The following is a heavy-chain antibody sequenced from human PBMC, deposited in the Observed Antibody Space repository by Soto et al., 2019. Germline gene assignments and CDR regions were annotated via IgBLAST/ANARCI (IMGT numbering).Heavy chain of an antibody. V-gene: IGHV4-34*01. Sequence: SETLSLTCAVYGGSFSGYYWSWVRQPPGKGLEWIGEINHSGSTNYNPSPKSRVTISVDTSKNQFSLKLSSVTAADTAVYYCARGRSRGTAMALNYYYYGMDVWGQGTTVTVSS. D-gene: IGHD5-18*01. CDR1: GGSFSGYY. J-gene: IGHJ6*02. CDR3: ARGRSRGTAMALNYYYYGMDV. CDR2: INHSGST.